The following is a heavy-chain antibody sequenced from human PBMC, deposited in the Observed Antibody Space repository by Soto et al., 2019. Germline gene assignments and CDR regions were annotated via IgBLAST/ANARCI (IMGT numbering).Heavy chain of an antibody. D-gene: IGHD2-2*02. CDR3: ARGGCSSTSCYMLSYYYYYGMDV. V-gene: IGHV1-8*01. CDR1: GYAFTSYD. J-gene: IGHJ6*02. CDR2: MNPNSGNT. Sequence: SVKVSCKASGYAFTSYDINWVRQATVQGLEWMGWMNPNSGNTGYAQKFQGRVTMTRNTSISTAYMELSSLRSEDTAVYYCARGGCSSTSCYMLSYYYYYGMDVWGQGTTVTVSS.